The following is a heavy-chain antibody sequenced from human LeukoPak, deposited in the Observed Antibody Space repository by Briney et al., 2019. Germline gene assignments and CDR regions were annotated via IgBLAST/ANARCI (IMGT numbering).Heavy chain of an antibody. CDR1: GGSISSHY. D-gene: IGHD3-22*01. CDR3: ARSYYDSSGYYSNWFDP. J-gene: IGHJ5*02. V-gene: IGHV4-59*08. CDR2: IYYSGST. Sequence: SETLSLTCTVSGGSISSHYWSWIRQPPGKGLEWIGYIYYSGSTNYNPSLKSRFTISVDTSKNQFSLKLSSVTVADTAVYYCARSYYDSSGYYSNWFDPWGQGTLVTVSS.